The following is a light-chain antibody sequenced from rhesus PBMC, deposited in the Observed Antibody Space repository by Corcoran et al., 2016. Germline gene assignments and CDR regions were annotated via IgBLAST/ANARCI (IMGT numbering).Light chain of an antibody. CDR3: MQALEFPYS. V-gene: IGKV2-104*02. Sequence: DIVMTQTPLSLPVTPGEPASISCRSSQSLLDSEDGNTYLDWYLQKPGQSPPLLIYEVSNRASGVPDRFSGRGSDTDFTLKISRVEAEDVGVDYGMQALEFPYSVGQGTKVEIK. CDR2: EVS. J-gene: IGKJ2*01. CDR1: QSLLDSEDGNTY.